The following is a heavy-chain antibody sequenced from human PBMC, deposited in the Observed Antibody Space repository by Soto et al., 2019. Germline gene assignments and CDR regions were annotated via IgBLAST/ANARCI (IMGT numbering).Heavy chain of an antibody. CDR3: AIDYGYGDQYNLFDP. D-gene: IGHD5-18*01. J-gene: IGHJ5*02. Sequence: GGSLRLSCAASGFTFSSYAMHWVRQAPGKGLEYVSAISSNGGSTYYANSVKGRFTISRDNSKNTLYLQMGSLRAEDMAVYYCAIDYGYGDQYNLFDPWGQGTLVTVSS. CDR2: ISSNGGST. CDR1: GFTFSSYA. V-gene: IGHV3-64*01.